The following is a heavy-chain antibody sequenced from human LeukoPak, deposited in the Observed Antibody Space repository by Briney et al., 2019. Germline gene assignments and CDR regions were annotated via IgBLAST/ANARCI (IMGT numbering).Heavy chain of an antibody. CDR2: ISGSGSSGGST. CDR1: GFTFSSYA. J-gene: IGHJ4*02. CDR3: AKSGYNRFDY. Sequence: GGSLGLSCAASGFTFSSYAMSWVRQAPGKGLEWVSAISGSGSSGGSTYYADSVKGRFTISRDNSKNTLYLQMNSLRAEDTAVYYCAKSGYNRFDYRGQGTLVTVSS. V-gene: IGHV3-23*01. D-gene: IGHD5-24*01.